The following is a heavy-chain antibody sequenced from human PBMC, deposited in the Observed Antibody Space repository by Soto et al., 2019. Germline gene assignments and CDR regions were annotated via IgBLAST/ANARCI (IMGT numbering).Heavy chain of an antibody. V-gene: IGHV4-59*01. J-gene: IGHJ3*02. CDR2: IYYSGST. Sequence: QVQLQESGPGLVKPSETLSLTCTVSGGSISSYYWSWIRQPPGKGLEWIGYIYYSGSTNYNPSLKSRVTISVDTSKHQFALKLSSVTAADTAVYYCARDLPNGAGAFDIWGQGTMVTVSS. CDR3: ARDLPNGAGAFDI. D-gene: IGHD6-19*01. CDR1: GGSISSYY.